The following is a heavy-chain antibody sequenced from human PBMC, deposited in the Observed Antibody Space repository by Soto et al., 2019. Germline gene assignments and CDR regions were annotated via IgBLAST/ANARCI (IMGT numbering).Heavy chain of an antibody. J-gene: IGHJ4*02. V-gene: IGHV2-5*02. D-gene: IGHD5-12*01. CDR1: GFSLNNDAVS. Sequence: QITLKESGPTLVKPTQTLTLTCTFSGFSLNNDAVSVAWIRQSPGEALEWLALIYWDDVKNFNPSLKTRLSVSNDTSKNHVVPTVANMDPVSTGTYYCAHRRRVYRYFDAWGQGIPVTVSS. CDR2: IYWDDVK. CDR3: AHRRRVYRYFDA.